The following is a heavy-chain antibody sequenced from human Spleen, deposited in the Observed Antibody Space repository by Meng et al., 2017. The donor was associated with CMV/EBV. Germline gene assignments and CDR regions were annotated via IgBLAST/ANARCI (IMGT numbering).Heavy chain of an antibody. V-gene: IGHV4-59*01. D-gene: IGHD2-2*01. J-gene: IGHJ3*02. CDR1: GGSINTYY. Sequence: SETLSLTCTVSGGSINTYYWSWIRQPPGKGLEWIGYIYYSGSTNYSPSHKSRVTISVDTSKNQFSLKLSSVTAADTAVYYCARTRPAAMRDAFDIWGQGTMVTVSS. CDR2: IYYSGST. CDR3: ARTRPAAMRDAFDI.